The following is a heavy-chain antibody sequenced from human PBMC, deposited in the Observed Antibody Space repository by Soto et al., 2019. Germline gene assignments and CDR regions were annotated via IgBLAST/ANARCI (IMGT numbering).Heavy chain of an antibody. CDR1: GLIFSNYK. J-gene: IGHJ4*02. V-gene: IGHV3-74*01. Sequence: EVQLVESGGGLVQPGGSLRLSCAASGLIFSNYKMHWVRQAPGKGLVWVSRISTDGSVTDYAASVKGRFTVSRDNAKNTLYLQMNSLRAEDTAVYYCARDTDGLHYWGQGTLVTVSS. CDR2: ISTDGSVT. CDR3: ARDTDGLHY.